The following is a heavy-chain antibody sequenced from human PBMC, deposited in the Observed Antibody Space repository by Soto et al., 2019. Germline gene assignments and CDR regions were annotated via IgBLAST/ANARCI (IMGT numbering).Heavy chain of an antibody. CDR2: ISPDGSST. CDR1: EFTFRNYW. D-gene: IGHD3-16*01. V-gene: IGHV3-74*01. Sequence: DVQLVESGGALVQPGGSLRLPCEASEFTFRNYWMHWVRQVPGKGLVWVSRISPDGSSTSYADSVRGRFTISRDNAKNTLYLQMNSLRVEDTAVYYCARGPSGRVFYVGDYWGQGTLVTVSS. J-gene: IGHJ4*02. CDR3: ARGPSGRVFYVGDY.